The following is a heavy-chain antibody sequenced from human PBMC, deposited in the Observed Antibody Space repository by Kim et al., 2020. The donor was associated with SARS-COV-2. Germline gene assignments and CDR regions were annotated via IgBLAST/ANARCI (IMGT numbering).Heavy chain of an antibody. CDR1: GFTVSSNY. CDR2: IYSGGST. CDR3: AREGSRGYLKTDAFDI. D-gene: IGHD3-22*01. Sequence: GGSLRLSCAASGFTVSSNYMSWVRQAPGKGLEWVSVIYSGGSTYYADSVKGRFTISRDNSKNTLYLQMNSLRAEDTAVYYCAREGSRGYLKTDAFDIWGQGTMVTVSS. J-gene: IGHJ3*02. V-gene: IGHV3-53*01.